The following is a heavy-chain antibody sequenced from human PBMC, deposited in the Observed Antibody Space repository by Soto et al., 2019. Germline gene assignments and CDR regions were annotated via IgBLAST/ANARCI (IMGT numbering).Heavy chain of an antibody. V-gene: IGHV3-15*01. CDR2: IKSKTDGGTT. Sequence: PGGSLRLSCAASGFTFSNAWMSWVRQAPGKGLEWVGRIKSKTDGGTTDYAAPVKGRFTISRDDSKNTLYLQMNSLKTEDTAVYYCTTECYGDYVIDYYYYGMDVWGQGTTVTVSS. D-gene: IGHD4-17*01. CDR3: TTECYGDYVIDYYYYGMDV. J-gene: IGHJ6*02. CDR1: GFTFSNAW.